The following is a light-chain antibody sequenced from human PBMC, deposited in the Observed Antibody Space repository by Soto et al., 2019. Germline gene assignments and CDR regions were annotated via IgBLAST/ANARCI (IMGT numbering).Light chain of an antibody. J-gene: IGKJ1*01. CDR3: QQYNTYSRT. CDR2: DAS. CDR1: QSIRSN. Sequence: EIVMTQSPDTLSVSPGEGATLSCRVSQSIRSNLAWYQQKPGQAPRLLIYDASSRATGIPARFSGTGSGTEFTLTISSLQPDDFATYYCQQYNTYSRTFGQGTKVDIK. V-gene: IGKV3D-15*01.